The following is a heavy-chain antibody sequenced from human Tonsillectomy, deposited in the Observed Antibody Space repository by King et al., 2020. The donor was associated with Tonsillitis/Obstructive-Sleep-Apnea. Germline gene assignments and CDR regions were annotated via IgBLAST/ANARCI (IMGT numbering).Heavy chain of an antibody. CDR1: GGSISSYY. Sequence: QLQESGPGLVKPSETLSLTCTVSGGSISSYYWSWIRQPPGKGLEWIGYIYYSGSSNYNPSLKSRVTMSVDTSKNQFSLKLSSVTAADTAVYYCARDDNSGYDWGALDIWGQGTMVTVSS. J-gene: IGHJ3*02. V-gene: IGHV4-59*01. CDR2: IYYSGSS. CDR3: ARDDNSGYDWGALDI. D-gene: IGHD5-12*01.